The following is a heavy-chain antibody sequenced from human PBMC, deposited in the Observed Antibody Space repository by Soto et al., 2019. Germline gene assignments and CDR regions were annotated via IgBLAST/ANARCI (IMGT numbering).Heavy chain of an antibody. CDR3: AKDGVVVAAPPYLLAY. D-gene: IGHD2-15*01. V-gene: IGHV3-9*01. CDR1: GFTFDDYA. CDR2: ISWNSGSI. Sequence: PGGSLRLSCAASGFTFDDYAMHWVRQAPGKGLEWVSGISWNSGSIGYADSVKGRFTISRDNAKNSLYLQMNSLRAEDTALYYCAKDGVVVAAPPYLLAYCGQGTLVTVSS. J-gene: IGHJ4*02.